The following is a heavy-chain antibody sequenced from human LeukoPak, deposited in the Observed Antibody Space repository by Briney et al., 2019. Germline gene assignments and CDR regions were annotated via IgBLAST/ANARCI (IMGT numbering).Heavy chain of an antibody. V-gene: IGHV1-8*03. CDR2: MNPNSGNT. CDR1: GYTFTSYD. D-gene: IGHD3-3*01. Sequence: ASVKVSCKASGYTFTSYDINWVRQATGQGLEWMGWMNPNSGNTGYAQKFQGRVTITRNTSISIAYMELSSLRSEDTAVYYCARTRIQYYDFWSGQPDNWFDPWGQGTLVTVSS. CDR3: ARTRIQYYDFWSGQPDNWFDP. J-gene: IGHJ5*02.